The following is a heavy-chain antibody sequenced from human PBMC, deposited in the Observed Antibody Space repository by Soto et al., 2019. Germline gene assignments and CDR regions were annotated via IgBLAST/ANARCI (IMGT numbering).Heavy chain of an antibody. J-gene: IGHJ4*02. V-gene: IGHV4-39*01. Sequence: PSETLSLTCTVSGGSITSSSYYWGWIRQRPGKGLEWIGGIYYSGRSYYNPSLKSRVTMSVDTSKNQFSLTLNSVTAADAAVYYCARQRTTVVTQAYFDHWGQGTLVTVSS. CDR2: IYYSGRS. D-gene: IGHD4-17*01. CDR3: ARQRTTVVTQAYFDH. CDR1: GGSITSSSYY.